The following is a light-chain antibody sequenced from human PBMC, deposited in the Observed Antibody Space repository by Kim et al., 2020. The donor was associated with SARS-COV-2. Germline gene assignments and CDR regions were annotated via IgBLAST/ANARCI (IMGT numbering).Light chain of an antibody. Sequence: APGKTARITCGGNNSGSKRVHWYQQKPGQAPVLVVYDDSDRPSGIPERFSGSNSGNTATLTISRVEAGDEADYYCQVWDSSSDNVVFGGGTQLTVL. J-gene: IGLJ2*01. CDR2: DDS. V-gene: IGLV3-21*03. CDR1: NSGSKR. CDR3: QVWDSSSDNVV.